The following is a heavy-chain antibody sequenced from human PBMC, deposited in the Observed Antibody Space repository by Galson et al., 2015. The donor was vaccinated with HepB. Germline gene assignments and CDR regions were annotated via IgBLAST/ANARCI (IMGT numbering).Heavy chain of an antibody. D-gene: IGHD3-3*01. CDR1: GFTFSSYS. CDR3: TTVATSVITIFGTDVFDI. CDR2: ISSSSSYI. Sequence: SLRLSCAASGFTFSSYSMNWVRQAPGKGLEWVSSISSSSSYIYYADSVKGRFTISRDNAKNSLYLQMNSLRAEDTAVYYCTTVATSVITIFGTDVFDIWGQGTMVTVSS. V-gene: IGHV3-21*01. J-gene: IGHJ3*02.